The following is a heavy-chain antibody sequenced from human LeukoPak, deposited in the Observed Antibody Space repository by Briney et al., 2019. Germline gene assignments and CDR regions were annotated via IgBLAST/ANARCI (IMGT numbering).Heavy chain of an antibody. Sequence: GGSLRLSCAASGFTFDDYAMHWVRQAPGKGLEWVSGISWNSGSIGYADSVKGRFTISRDNAKNSLYLQMNSLRAEDTALYYCAKMLLGDMDVGRGMDVWGQGTTVTVSS. CDR3: AKMLLGDMDVGRGMDV. CDR2: ISWNSGSI. CDR1: GFTFDDYA. J-gene: IGHJ6*02. D-gene: IGHD3-10*01. V-gene: IGHV3-9*01.